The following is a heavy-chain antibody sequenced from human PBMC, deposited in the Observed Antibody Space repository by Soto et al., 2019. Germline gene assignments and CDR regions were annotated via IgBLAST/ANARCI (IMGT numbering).Heavy chain of an antibody. V-gene: IGHV4-61*01. CDR3: ARVERGTATTVVDAFDI. CDR1: GGFVSSGSYY. Sequence: PSETLSLTCAVYGGFVSSGSYYWSWIRQPPGKGLEWIGEMSHSGGTHFNPSLKSRVTISVDTSKNQFSLKMSSVTAADTALYYWARVERGTATTVVDAFDIWGPGTRVTVSS. J-gene: IGHJ3*02. CDR2: MSHSGGT. D-gene: IGHD1-1*01.